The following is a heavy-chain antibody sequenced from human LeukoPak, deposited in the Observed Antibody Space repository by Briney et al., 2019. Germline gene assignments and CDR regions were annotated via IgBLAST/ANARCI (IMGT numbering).Heavy chain of an antibody. D-gene: IGHD1/OR15-1a*01. CDR3: ARLNWEQCRVCAFDR. Sequence: GGSLKISWKGSGYIFTNYWIGWVRQVSGKGLEGMGVIYPSDSDTRYSPSFQGLVTISVDKSINTAYLQWSGLEASDTAIYYCARLNWEQCRVCAFDRWGQGTMVTVSS. V-gene: IGHV5-51*01. J-gene: IGHJ3*01. CDR1: GYIFTNYW. CDR2: IYPSDSDT.